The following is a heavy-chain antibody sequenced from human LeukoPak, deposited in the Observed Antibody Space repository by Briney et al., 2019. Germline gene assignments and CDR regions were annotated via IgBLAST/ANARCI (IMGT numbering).Heavy chain of an antibody. V-gene: IGHV1-69*13. CDR3: AREYSYGAYDY. CDR1: GYTFTNYG. J-gene: IGHJ4*02. D-gene: IGHD5-18*01. CDR2: IIPIFGTA. Sequence: SVKVSCKASGYTFTNYGVSWVRQAPGQGLEWMGGIIPIFGTANYAQKFQGRVTITADESTSTAYMELSSLRSEDTAVYYCAREYSYGAYDYWGQGTLVTVSS.